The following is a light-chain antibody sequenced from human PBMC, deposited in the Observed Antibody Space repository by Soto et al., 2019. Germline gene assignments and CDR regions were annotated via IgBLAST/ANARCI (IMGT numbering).Light chain of an antibody. V-gene: IGKV3-15*01. CDR3: QQYKNWPPLT. J-gene: IGKJ4*01. Sequence: EIVMTQSPATLSVSPGETATLSCRASQSVSSNLAWYQQKPGQSPILLIYGSSTRATDIPPRFSGSGSGTEFTLTITSLQSEDFAVYYCQQYKNWPPLTFGGGTKVEIK. CDR2: GSS. CDR1: QSVSSN.